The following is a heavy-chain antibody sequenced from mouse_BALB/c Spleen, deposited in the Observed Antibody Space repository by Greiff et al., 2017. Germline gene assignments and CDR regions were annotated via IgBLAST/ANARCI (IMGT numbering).Heavy chain of an antibody. J-gene: IGHJ4*01. D-gene: IGHD2-1*01. CDR1: GFAFSSYD. CDR2: ISSGGGST. Sequence: EVHLVESGGGLVKPGGSLKLSCAASGFAFSSYDMSWVRQTPEKRLEWVAYISSGGGSTYYPDTVKGRFTISRDNAKNTLYLQMSSLKSEDTAMYYCARQAGNYDYYAMDYWGQGTSVTVSS. V-gene: IGHV5-12-1*01. CDR3: ARQAGNYDYYAMDY.